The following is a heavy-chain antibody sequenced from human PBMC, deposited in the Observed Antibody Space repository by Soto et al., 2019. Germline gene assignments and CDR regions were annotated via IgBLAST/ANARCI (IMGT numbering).Heavy chain of an antibody. D-gene: IGHD5-12*01. V-gene: IGHV4-39*01. CDR2: IYYSGST. J-gene: IGHJ4*02. Sequence: SETLSLTCTVSGGSISSSSYYWGWIRQPPGKGLEWIGSIYYSGSTYYNPSLKSRVTISVDTSKNQFSLKLSSVTTADTAVYYCARQNSGYDFDNGAEGRNDYWGQGTLVTVSS. CDR1: GGSISSSSYY. CDR3: ARQNSGYDFDNGAEGRNDY.